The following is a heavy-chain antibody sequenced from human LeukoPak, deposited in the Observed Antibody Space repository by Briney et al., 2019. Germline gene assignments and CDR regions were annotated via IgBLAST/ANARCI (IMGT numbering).Heavy chain of an antibody. V-gene: IGHV3-7*01. CDR3: ARGHTAVTRHFDF. J-gene: IGHJ4*02. D-gene: IGHD4-17*01. CDR1: EFTFTTYW. Sequence: HPGGSLRLSCEASEFTFTTYWMSWVRQAPGKGLEWVANIKQDGSEKYYVDSVKGRFTISRDNAKNSVYLQMNSLRAEDTAVYYCARGHTAVTRHFDFWGQGTLVTVSS. CDR2: IKQDGSEK.